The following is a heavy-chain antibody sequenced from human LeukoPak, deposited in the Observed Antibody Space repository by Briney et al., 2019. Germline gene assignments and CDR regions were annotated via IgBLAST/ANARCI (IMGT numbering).Heavy chain of an antibody. J-gene: IGHJ3*02. Sequence: ASVKVSCKASGYTFGTYGISWVRQAPGQGLEWMAWISGYDGNTNYAQNLQGRVTVTTDTSTSTAYMDLRSLRSDDTAVYYCARDGYSSGHDAVDIWGQGTMVTVSS. CDR3: ARDGYSSGHDAVDI. V-gene: IGHV1-18*01. D-gene: IGHD6-19*01. CDR1: GYTFGTYG. CDR2: ISGYDGNT.